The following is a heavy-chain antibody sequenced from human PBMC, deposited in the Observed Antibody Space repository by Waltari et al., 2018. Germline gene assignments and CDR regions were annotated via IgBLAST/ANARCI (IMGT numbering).Heavy chain of an antibody. CDR2: INPNSGGT. J-gene: IGHJ3*02. CDR1: GYTFTGHY. V-gene: IGHV1-2*02. CDR3: ARARGWVVGASDAFDI. Sequence: QVQLVQSGAEVKKPGASVKVSCKASGYTFTGHYMHWVRLAPGQGLEWMGWINPNSGGTNYAQKFQGRVTMTRDTSISTAYMELSRLRSDDTAVYYCARARGWVVGASDAFDIWGQGTMVTVSS. D-gene: IGHD1-26*01.